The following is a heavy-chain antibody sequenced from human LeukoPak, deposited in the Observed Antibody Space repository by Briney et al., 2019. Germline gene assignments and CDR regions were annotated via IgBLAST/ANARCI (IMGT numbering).Heavy chain of an antibody. V-gene: IGHV3-21*01. CDR3: ARASLPVGGPI. Sequence: PGGSLRLSCAASGFTFSSYSMNWVRQAPGKGLEWVSSISSSSSYIYYADSVKGRFTISRDNAKNSLYLQMNSLRAEDTSVYYCARASLPVGGPIWGQGTMVTVSS. J-gene: IGHJ3*02. CDR1: GFTFSSYS. CDR2: ISSSSSYI. D-gene: IGHD2-15*01.